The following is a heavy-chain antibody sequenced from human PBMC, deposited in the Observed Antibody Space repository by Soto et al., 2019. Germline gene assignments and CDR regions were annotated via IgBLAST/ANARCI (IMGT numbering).Heavy chain of an antibody. CDR2: IIPILGTT. J-gene: IGHJ6*02. CDR3: AWGRGYEIDYYDYGMDV. Sequence: QVHLVQSGAEVKKPGSSVKVSCKASGGTFNNYAISWVRQATGQGLEWMGGIIPILGTTNSPQNFPGRVTITADKSTSTVYMELSSLRSEDTAVYYCAWGRGYEIDYYDYGMDVWGQVTTVTVAS. CDR1: GGTFNNYA. V-gene: IGHV1-69*06. D-gene: IGHD5-12*01.